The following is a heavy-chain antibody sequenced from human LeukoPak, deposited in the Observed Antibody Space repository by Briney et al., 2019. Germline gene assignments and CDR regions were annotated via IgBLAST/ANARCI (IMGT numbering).Heavy chain of an antibody. CDR1: GGSISSSSYY. J-gene: IGHJ3*02. Sequence: ESSETLSLTCTVSGGSISSSSYYWSWIRQPPGKGLEWIGYIYYSGSTNYNPSLKSRVTISVDTSKNQFSLKLSSVTAADTAVYYCARAESLAYCGGDCSHDAFDIWGQGTMVTVSS. D-gene: IGHD2-21*02. CDR3: ARAESLAYCGGDCSHDAFDI. V-gene: IGHV4-61*01. CDR2: IYYSGST.